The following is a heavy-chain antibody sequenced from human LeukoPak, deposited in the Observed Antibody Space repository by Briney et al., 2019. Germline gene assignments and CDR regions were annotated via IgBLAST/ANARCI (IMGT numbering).Heavy chain of an antibody. J-gene: IGHJ5*02. CDR2: IYYGENT. Sequence: SETLSLTCTVSGGSISSGPYYWGWIRQPPGKGLEWIGNIYYGENTYYNPSLKSRVTISVDTSKNQFSLKLSSVTAADTAVYYCAGQWLGPYNWFDPWGQGTLVTVSS. V-gene: IGHV4-39*07. CDR3: AGQWLGPYNWFDP. CDR1: GGSISSGPYY. D-gene: IGHD6-19*01.